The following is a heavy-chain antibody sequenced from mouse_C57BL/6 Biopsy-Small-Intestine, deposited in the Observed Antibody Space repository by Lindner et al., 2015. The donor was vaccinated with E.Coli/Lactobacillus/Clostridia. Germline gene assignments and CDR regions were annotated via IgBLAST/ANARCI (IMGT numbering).Heavy chain of an antibody. Sequence: VQLQESGAELARPGASVKLSCKASGYTFTSYGISWVKQRTGQGLEWIGEIYPRSGNTYYNEKFKGKATLTADKSSSTAYMELRGLTSEDSAVYFCVIYFYGSSSYYAMDYWGQGTSVTVSS. CDR2: IYPRSGNT. D-gene: IGHD1-1*01. CDR1: GYTFTSYG. J-gene: IGHJ4*01. V-gene: IGHV1-81*01. CDR3: VIYFYGSSSYYAMDY.